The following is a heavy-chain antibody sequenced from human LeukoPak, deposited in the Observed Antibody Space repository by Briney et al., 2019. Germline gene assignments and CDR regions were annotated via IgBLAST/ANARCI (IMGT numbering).Heavy chain of an antibody. CDR2: INHSGST. D-gene: IGHD5-18*01. V-gene: IGHV4-34*01. CDR1: GGSFSGYY. CDR3: ARASVDTAMAHFGY. J-gene: IGHJ4*02. Sequence: PSETLSLTCAVYGGSFSGYYWSWIRQPPGKGLEWIGEINHSGSTNYNPSLKSRVTISVDTSKNQFSLKLSSVTAADTAVYYCARASVDTAMAHFGYWGQGTLVTVSS.